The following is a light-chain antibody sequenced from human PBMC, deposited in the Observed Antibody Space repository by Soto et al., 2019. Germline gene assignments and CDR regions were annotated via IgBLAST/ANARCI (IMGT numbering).Light chain of an antibody. V-gene: IGLV2-14*01. CDR3: SSYTSTNSWV. CDR1: SSGVGGYNY. J-gene: IGLJ3*02. Sequence: QSALTQSASVSGSPGQSITISCTGTSSGVGGYNYVSWYQQHPGKAPELIIYDVSNRPSGVSTRFSGSKSGNTASLTISGLQAEDESDYSCSSYTSTNSWVFGGGTKLTVL. CDR2: DVS.